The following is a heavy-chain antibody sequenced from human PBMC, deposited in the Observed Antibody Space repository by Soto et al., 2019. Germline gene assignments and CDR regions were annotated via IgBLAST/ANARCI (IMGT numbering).Heavy chain of an antibody. CDR1: GFTFSSYP. Sequence: EVQLLESGGGLVQPGESLRLSCAASGFTFSSYPMSWVRQAPGEGLEWVSVISGSDDSTYYADSVKGRFTISRDNSKNTLYLQMNSLRAEDTAVYYCAKRSSSSTFDYWGQGTLVTVSS. V-gene: IGHV3-23*01. CDR2: ISGSDDST. D-gene: IGHD6-6*01. J-gene: IGHJ4*02. CDR3: AKRSSSSTFDY.